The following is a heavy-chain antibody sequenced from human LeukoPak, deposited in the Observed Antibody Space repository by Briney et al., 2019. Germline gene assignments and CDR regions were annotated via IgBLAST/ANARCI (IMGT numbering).Heavy chain of an antibody. D-gene: IGHD6-19*01. CDR1: GFTFSSSA. CDR3: AKGSQGWPYYFDY. J-gene: IGHJ4*02. V-gene: IGHV3-23*01. Sequence: GGSLRLSCSASGFTFSSSAMSWVRQAPGKGLEWVSAIGSGAESTYYADSVKGRFTISRDNSKNTLSLQMNSLRVEDSAVCYCAKGSQGWPYYFDYWGQGTLVTVSS. CDR2: IGSGAEST.